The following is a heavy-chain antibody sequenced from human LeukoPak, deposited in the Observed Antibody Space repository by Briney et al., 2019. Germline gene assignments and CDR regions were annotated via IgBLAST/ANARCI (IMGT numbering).Heavy chain of an antibody. J-gene: IGHJ3*02. CDR1: GGSISSYY. V-gene: IGHV4-4*09. CDR2: IYTSGST. CDR3: ARRMRNYDFWSGAFDI. D-gene: IGHD3-3*01. Sequence: SETLSLTCTVSGGSISSYYWSWIRQPPGKRLEWIGYIYTSGSTNYNPSLKSRVTISVDTSKNQFSLKLSSVTAADTAVYYCARRMRNYDFWSGAFDIWGQGTMVTVSS.